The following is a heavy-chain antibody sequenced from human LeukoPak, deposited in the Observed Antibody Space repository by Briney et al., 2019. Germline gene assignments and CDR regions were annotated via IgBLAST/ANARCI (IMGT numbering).Heavy chain of an antibody. Sequence: ASVKVSCKASGYTFTSYDINWVRQATGQGLEWMGWMNPNSGNTGYAQKFQGRVTITRNTSISTAYMELRSLRSDDTAVYYCARGRETTRDYYGSGSYAPGWYYYYYMDVWGKGTTVTVSS. D-gene: IGHD3-10*01. J-gene: IGHJ6*03. CDR3: ARGRETTRDYYGSGSYAPGWYYYYYMDV. CDR1: GYTFTSYD. CDR2: MNPNSGNT. V-gene: IGHV1-8*03.